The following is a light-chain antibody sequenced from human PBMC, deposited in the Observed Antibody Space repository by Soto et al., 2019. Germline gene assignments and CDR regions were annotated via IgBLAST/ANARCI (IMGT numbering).Light chain of an antibody. V-gene: IGLV2-14*01. Sequence: QSVLTQPASVSGSPGQSITISCTGTSSDVGGYNYVSWYQQHPGKAPKLMIFEVSNRPSGVSIRFSGSKSGNTASLTISGLQAEDESDYYCSSYTSSSTLVFGIGTKLTVL. CDR1: SSDVGGYNY. CDR3: SSYTSSSTLV. CDR2: EVS. J-gene: IGLJ1*01.